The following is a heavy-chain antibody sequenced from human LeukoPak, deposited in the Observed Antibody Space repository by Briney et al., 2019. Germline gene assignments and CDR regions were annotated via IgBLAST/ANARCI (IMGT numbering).Heavy chain of an antibody. V-gene: IGHV1-2*02. CDR2: INPNSGGT. J-gene: IGHJ5*02. CDR3: ATCSSTSCYLPYNWFDP. CDR1: GYTFAGYY. Sequence: ASVKVSCKASGYTFAGYYMHWVRQAPGQGLEWMGWINPNSGGTNYAQKFQGRVTMTRDTSISTAYMELSRLRSDDTAVYYCATCSSTSCYLPYNWFDPWGQGTLVTVSS. D-gene: IGHD2-2*01.